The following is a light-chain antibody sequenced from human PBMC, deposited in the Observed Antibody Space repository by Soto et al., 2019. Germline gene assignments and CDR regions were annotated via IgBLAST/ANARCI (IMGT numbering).Light chain of an antibody. CDR1: ESISRH. CDR3: QQSYNTLSLT. Sequence: DIQMTQSPSSLSASVGDRVTITCRASESISRHLNWYQQKPGKAPKLLIYAASSLQNGVPSRFRGSGSGTDFTLTISNLQPEDFATYYCQQSYNTLSLTFGQGTRLEIK. V-gene: IGKV1-39*01. CDR2: AAS. J-gene: IGKJ5*01.